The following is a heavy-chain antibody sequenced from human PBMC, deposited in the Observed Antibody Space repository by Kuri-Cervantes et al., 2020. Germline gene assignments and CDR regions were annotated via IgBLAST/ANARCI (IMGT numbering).Heavy chain of an antibody. D-gene: IGHD2-15*01. CDR1: GFTFASHD. Sequence: GESLKISCAASGFTFASHDMSCVRQAPGKGLEWISSISGSGSGTYYADSVKGRFTISRDNAKNSLYLQMNSLRAEDTAVYYCAKLPAPRNRGGSCCPDYWGQGTLVTVSS. CDR3: AKLPAPRNRGGSCCPDY. J-gene: IGHJ4*02. V-gene: IGHV3-23*01. CDR2: ISGSGSGT.